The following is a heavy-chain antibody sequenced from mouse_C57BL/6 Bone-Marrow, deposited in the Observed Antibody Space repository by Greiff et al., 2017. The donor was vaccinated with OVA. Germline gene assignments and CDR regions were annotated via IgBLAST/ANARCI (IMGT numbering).Heavy chain of an antibody. CDR1: GYTFTSYW. CDR3: ARGYYYGTLDY. CDR2: IDPSDSET. J-gene: IGHJ2*01. V-gene: IGHV1-52*01. Sequence: VQLQQPGAELVRPGSSVKLSCKASGYTFTSYWMHWVKQRPIQGLEWIGNIDPSDSETHYNQKFKDKATLTVDKSSSTAYMQLSSLTSEDSVVYYCARGYYYGTLDYWGQGTTLTVSS. D-gene: IGHD1-1*01.